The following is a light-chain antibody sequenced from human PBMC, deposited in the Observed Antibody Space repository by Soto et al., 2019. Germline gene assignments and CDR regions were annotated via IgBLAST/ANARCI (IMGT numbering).Light chain of an antibody. Sequence: EIVMPQSPATLSVSPGERANLSCRASQRISSNLAWYQHKTGQAPRLLIYAASTRATGIPARVSGSGSETEFTLTISSLQSEDFSVYYCQHYNNWLPYTFGQGTRMEIK. CDR3: QHYNNWLPYT. CDR2: AAS. J-gene: IGKJ2*01. CDR1: QRISSN. V-gene: IGKV3-15*01.